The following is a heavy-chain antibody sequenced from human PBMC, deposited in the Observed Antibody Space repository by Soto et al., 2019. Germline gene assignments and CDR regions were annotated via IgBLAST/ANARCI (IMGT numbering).Heavy chain of an antibody. J-gene: IGHJ4*02. CDR3: ARTKCSGGSCYSWSLEY. Sequence: SETLSLTCTVSGGSITTGGYYWSWIRQLPGKGLEWIGHRYYSESTYYNPSLKSRVSISLDTSKNQFSLKLSFVTAADTSMYYCARTKCSGGSCYSWSLEYWGQGTPVTVSS. CDR1: GGSITTGGYY. CDR2: RYYSEST. D-gene: IGHD2-15*01. V-gene: IGHV4-31*03.